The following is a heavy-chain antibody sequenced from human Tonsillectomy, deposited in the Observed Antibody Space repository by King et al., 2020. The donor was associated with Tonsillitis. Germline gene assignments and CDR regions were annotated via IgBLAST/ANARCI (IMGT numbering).Heavy chain of an antibody. D-gene: IGHD1-1*01. J-gene: IGHJ5*01. CDR1: GFTFSDYY. V-gene: IGHV3-11*06. CDR2: ISGSSTDT. Sequence: VQLVESGGGLVKPGGSLRLSCAASGFTFSDYYMSWVRQAPGKGLECLSYISGSSTDTNYADSVKGRFTISRDNAKNSLFLQMDSLRAEDTAVYYCARPTRMPDSWVQGTLVTVSS. CDR3: ARPTRMPDS.